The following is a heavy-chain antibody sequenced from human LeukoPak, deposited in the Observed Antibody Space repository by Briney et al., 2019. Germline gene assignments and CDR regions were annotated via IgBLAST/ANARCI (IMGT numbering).Heavy chain of an antibody. D-gene: IGHD3-16*02. CDR1: GDSIIGYY. CDR2: NHYSGST. CDR3: ARHQPFMITFGGVIRDY. J-gene: IGHJ4*02. Sequence: SETLSLTCTVSGDSIIGYYWSCIREPPGKGLEWIGFNHYSGSTNYNPSLKSRVTISVDTSKNQFSLKLSSVTAADTAVYYCARHQPFMITFGGVIRDYWGQGTLVTVSS. V-gene: IGHV4-59*08.